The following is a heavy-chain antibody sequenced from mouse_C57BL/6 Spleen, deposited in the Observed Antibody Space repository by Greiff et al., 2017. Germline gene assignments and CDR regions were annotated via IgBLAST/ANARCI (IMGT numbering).Heavy chain of an antibody. CDR1: GFNIKDDY. Sequence: EVQLQQSGAELVRPGASVKLSCTASGFNIKDDYMHWVKQRPEQGLEWIGWIDPENGDTEYASKFQGKATITADTSSNTAYLQLSSLTSEDTAVYYCTTLYYYGSSYAYWGQGTLVTVSA. CDR2: IDPENGDT. D-gene: IGHD1-1*01. V-gene: IGHV14-4*01. CDR3: TTLYYYGSSYAY. J-gene: IGHJ3*01.